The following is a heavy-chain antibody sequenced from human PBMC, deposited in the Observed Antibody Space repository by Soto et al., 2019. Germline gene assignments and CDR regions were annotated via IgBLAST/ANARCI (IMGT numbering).Heavy chain of an antibody. D-gene: IGHD4-4*01. V-gene: IGHV3-33*01. CDR1: GFTFSDYG. CDR3: AREGIQYSTTDYYGLDV. CDR2: IWYGGTNK. Sequence: GGSLRLSCEASGFTFSDYGMHWVRQGPGKGLEWVATIWYGGTNKYYTDSVKGRFTISRDNSNSTLYLQMNSLRAEDTAVYYCAREGIQYSTTDYYGLDVWGQGTTVTVSS. J-gene: IGHJ6*02.